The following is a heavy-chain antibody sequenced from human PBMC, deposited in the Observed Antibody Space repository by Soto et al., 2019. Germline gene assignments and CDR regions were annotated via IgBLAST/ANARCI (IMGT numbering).Heavy chain of an antibody. CDR1: GFTFSTYA. CDR3: AKTPRGGASGDWYFDL. D-gene: IGHD3-10*01. J-gene: IGHJ2*01. CDR2: IKSSGSHT. Sequence: EVQLLESGGGGVQPGGSLRLSCAASGFTFSTYAMTWVRLAPGRGLEWVLGIKSSGSHTDYPESVKGRFTISRDNLMNTLFLDMNGLRAEDTAIYYCAKTPRGGASGDWYFDLWGRGTLVTVSS. V-gene: IGHV3-23*05.